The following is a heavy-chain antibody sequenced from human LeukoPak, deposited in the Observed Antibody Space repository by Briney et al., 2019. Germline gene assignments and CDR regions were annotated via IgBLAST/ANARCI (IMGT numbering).Heavy chain of an antibody. CDR1: GGTFSSYV. D-gene: IGHD2-15*01. J-gene: IGHJ5*02. V-gene: IGHV1-69*05. CDR3: AGLGYCSGGTCWKNWFDP. Sequence: SVKVSCKASGGTFSSYVISWVRQAPGQGLEWMGGLIPMFGTAKYAQKFQGRITIITNESTTTGYMELSSLRSEDTAVYYCAGLGYCSGGTCWKNWFDPWGQGTLVTVPS. CDR2: LIPMFGTA.